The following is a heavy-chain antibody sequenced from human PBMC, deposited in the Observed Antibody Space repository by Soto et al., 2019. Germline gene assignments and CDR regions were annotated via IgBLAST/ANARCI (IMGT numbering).Heavy chain of an antibody. V-gene: IGHV4-31*03. Sequence: QVQLQESGPGLVKPSQTLSLTCTVSGGSISSGGYYWSWIRQHPGKGLEWIGYIYYSGSTYYNPSLKSRLNITVGXSKNQFSLKLSSVTAADTAVYYCARDRAGALYFDYWGQGTLVTVSS. CDR1: GGSISSGGYY. D-gene: IGHD6-13*01. CDR3: ARDRAGALYFDY. J-gene: IGHJ4*02. CDR2: IYYSGST.